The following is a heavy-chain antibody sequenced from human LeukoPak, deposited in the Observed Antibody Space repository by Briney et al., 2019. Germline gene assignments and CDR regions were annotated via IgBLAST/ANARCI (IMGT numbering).Heavy chain of an antibody. CDR2: ISSNGGST. V-gene: IGHV3-64*01. Sequence: GGSLRLSCAASGFTFSSYAMHWVRQAPGKGVEYVSAISSNGGSTYYANSVKGRFTISRDNSKNTLYLQMGSLRAEDMAVYYCARSSGSPSLNFDYWGQGTLVTVSS. D-gene: IGHD1-26*01. CDR1: GFTFSSYA. J-gene: IGHJ4*02. CDR3: ARSSGSPSLNFDY.